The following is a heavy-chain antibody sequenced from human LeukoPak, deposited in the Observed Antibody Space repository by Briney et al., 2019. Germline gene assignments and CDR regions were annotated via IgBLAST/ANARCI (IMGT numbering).Heavy chain of an antibody. CDR1: GFTFSTYA. J-gene: IGHJ4*02. D-gene: IGHD6-19*01. Sequence: GGSLRLSCAASGFTFSTYAMHWVRQAPGKGLEWVALISYDGRNKYYADSVKGRFTISRDNSKNTLYLQMNSLRAEDTAVYYCAKVHSSGWYFFDYWGQGTLVTVSS. V-gene: IGHV3-30*18. CDR2: ISYDGRNK. CDR3: AKVHSSGWYFFDY.